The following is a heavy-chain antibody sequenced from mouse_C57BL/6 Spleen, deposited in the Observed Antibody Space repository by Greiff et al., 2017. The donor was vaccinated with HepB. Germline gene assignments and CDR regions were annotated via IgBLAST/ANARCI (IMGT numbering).Heavy chain of an antibody. D-gene: IGHD1-1*01. J-gene: IGHJ3*01. V-gene: IGHV1-26*01. CDR3: APDYYGSSPFAY. CDR2: INPNNGGT. Sequence: EVQLQQSGPELVKPGASVKISCKASGYTFTDYYMNWVKQSHGKSLEWIGDINPNNGGTSYNQKFKGKATLTVDKSSSTAYMELRSLTSEDSAVYYCAPDYYGSSPFAYWGQGTLVTVSA. CDR1: GYTFTDYY.